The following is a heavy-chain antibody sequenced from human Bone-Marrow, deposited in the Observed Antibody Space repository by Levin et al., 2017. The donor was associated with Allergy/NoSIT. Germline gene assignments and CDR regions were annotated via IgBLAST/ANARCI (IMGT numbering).Heavy chain of an antibody. J-gene: IGHJ6*02. CDR3: ARDSVQVVEPAPDDNNQPSLLMDV. D-gene: IGHD3-22*01. CDR2: IWYDGSNE. CDR1: GFTFTTYA. V-gene: IGHV3-33*01. Sequence: GESLKISCATSGFTFTTYAIHLVRPAPGKGLEWVAVIWYDGSNEYYADSVRGRFTISRDNSKNTLYLQMNSLRAEDTAVYYCARDSVQVVEPAPDDNNQPSLLMDVWGQGTTVIVSS.